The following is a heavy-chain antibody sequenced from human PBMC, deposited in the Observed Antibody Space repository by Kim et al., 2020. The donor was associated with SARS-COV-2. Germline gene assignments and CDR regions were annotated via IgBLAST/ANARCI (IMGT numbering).Heavy chain of an antibody. D-gene: IGHD6-13*01. CDR2: INPNSGGT. J-gene: IGHJ3*02. CDR3: ARILTPYSSSWYAYDAFDI. V-gene: IGHV1-2*02. Sequence: ASVKVSCKASGYTFTGYYMHWVRQAPGQGLEWMGWINPNSGGTNYAQKFQGRVTMTRDTSISTAYMELSRLRSDDTAMYYCARILTPYSSSWYAYDAFDIWGQGTMVTVSS. CDR1: GYTFTGYY.